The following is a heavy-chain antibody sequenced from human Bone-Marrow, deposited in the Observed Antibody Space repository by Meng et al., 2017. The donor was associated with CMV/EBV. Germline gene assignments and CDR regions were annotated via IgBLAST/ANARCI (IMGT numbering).Heavy chain of an antibody. V-gene: IGHV4-61*01. CDR1: GGSVSSGSYY. CDR3: ARVPGAIFDYSNVPGWFDP. Sequence: GSLRLSCTVSGGSVSSGSYYWSWIRQPPGKGLEWIGYIYYSGSTNYNPSLKSRVTISVDTSKNQFSLKLSSVTAADTAVYYCARVPGAIFDYSNVPGWFDPWGQGTLVTVSS. J-gene: IGHJ5*02. CDR2: IYYSGST. D-gene: IGHD4-11*01.